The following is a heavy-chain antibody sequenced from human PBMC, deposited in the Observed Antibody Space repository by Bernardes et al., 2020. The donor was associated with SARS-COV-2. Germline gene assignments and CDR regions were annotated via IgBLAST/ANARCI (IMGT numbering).Heavy chain of an antibody. D-gene: IGHD2-21*01. CDR1: GGSITAINYY. Sequence: SETLSLTCTVSGGSITAINYYWGWIRQSPGKGLEWIGIIYSSGSAYYNPSLQSRFTESVDTSKNQFSLRMSFATAADTAVYYCAGSSCGIDCYIGGLRSWDYGMDVWGQGTTVIVSS. CDR2: IYSSGSA. J-gene: IGHJ6*02. CDR3: AGSSCGIDCYIGGLRSWDYGMDV. V-gene: IGHV4-39*01.